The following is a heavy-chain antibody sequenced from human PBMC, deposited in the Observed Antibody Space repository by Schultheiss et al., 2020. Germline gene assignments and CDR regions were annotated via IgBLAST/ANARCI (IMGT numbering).Heavy chain of an antibody. Sequence: GGSLTLSCAASGFTFTSYGMHWVRQAPGKGLEWVAVISYDGSSKYYADSVKGRFTISRDNSKNTLYLQMNSLRAEDTAVYYCAKGLWEMATILPNWFDPWGQGTLVTVSS. V-gene: IGHV3-30*18. CDR1: GFTFTSYG. CDR3: AKGLWEMATILPNWFDP. CDR2: ISYDGSSK. J-gene: IGHJ5*02. D-gene: IGHD5-24*01.